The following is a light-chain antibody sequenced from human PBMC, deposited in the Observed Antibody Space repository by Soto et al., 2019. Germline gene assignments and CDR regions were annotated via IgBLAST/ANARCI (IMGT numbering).Light chain of an antibody. CDR1: QSVSSSY. Sequence: EIVLTQSPGTLSLSPGGRATLSCRASQSVSSSYLAWYQQKPGQAPRLLIYGASSRATGIPDRFSGSGSGTDFTLTISRLEPEDFAVYYCKQYGSSTWTFGQGTKV. V-gene: IGKV3-20*01. CDR2: GAS. CDR3: KQYGSSTWT. J-gene: IGKJ1*01.